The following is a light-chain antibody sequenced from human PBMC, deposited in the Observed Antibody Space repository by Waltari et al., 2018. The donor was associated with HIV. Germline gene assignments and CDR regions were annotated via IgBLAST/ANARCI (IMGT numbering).Light chain of an antibody. CDR3: HQYGDSPA. Sequence: DTVLPQSPGTLSLSPGERATLYCRASQSVYANYLAWYQQKPGQAPRLLIYGASDRAAAIPERFSGSGSGTDFALTISKLEPEDFSVYYCHQYGDSPAFGQGTKVEIK. V-gene: IGKV3-20*01. J-gene: IGKJ1*01. CDR1: QSVYANY. CDR2: GAS.